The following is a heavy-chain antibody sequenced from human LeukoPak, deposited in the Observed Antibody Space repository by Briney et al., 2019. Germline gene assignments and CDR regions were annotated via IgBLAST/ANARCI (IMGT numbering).Heavy chain of an antibody. D-gene: IGHD1-26*01. CDR3: ARDLHEGATMYYYYYYMDV. Sequence: GGSLRLSCAASGFTFSSYWMSWVRQAPGKGLEWVANIKQDGSEKYYVDSVKGRFTISRNNAKNSLYLQMNSLRAEDTAVYYCARDLHEGATMYYYYYYMDVWGKGTTVTISS. J-gene: IGHJ6*03. CDR1: GFTFSSYW. V-gene: IGHV3-7*01. CDR2: IKQDGSEK.